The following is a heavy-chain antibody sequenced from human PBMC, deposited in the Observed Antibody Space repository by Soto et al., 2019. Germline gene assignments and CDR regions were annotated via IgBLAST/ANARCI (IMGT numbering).Heavy chain of an antibody. Sequence: EVQLVESGGDLVQPGGSLRLSCAASGFTFSSYSMNWVRQAPGKGLEWVSYISSSSSTIYYADSVKGRFTISRDNAKNSLYLQMNSVRDDDTAVYYCAGVDIVVVVAATENYYYYGMDVWGQGTTVTVSS. CDR1: GFTFSSYS. J-gene: IGHJ6*02. CDR2: ISSSSSTI. D-gene: IGHD2-15*01. CDR3: AGVDIVVVVAATENYYYYGMDV. V-gene: IGHV3-48*02.